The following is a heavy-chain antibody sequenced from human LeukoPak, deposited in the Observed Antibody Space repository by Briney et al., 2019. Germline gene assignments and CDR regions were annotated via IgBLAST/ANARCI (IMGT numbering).Heavy chain of an antibody. V-gene: IGHV1-2*02. D-gene: IGHD3-3*01. Sequence: ASVKVSCKASGYTFTGYYMHWVRQAPGQGLEWMGWINPNSGGTNYAQKFQGRVTMTRDTSISTAYMELSRLRSDDTAVYYCARAHDFWSGEFDYWGQGTLVTVSS. J-gene: IGHJ4*02. CDR2: INPNSGGT. CDR1: GYTFTGYY. CDR3: ARAHDFWSGEFDY.